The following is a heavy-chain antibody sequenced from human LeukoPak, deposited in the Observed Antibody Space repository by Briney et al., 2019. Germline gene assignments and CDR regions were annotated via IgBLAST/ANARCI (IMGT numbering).Heavy chain of an antibody. CDR2: ISGSGGST. D-gene: IGHD1-1*01. Sequence: PGGSLRLSCAASGFTFSSYAMSWVRQAPGKGLEWVSAISGSGGSTYYADSVKGRFTISRDNSKNTLYLQMNSLRAEDTAVYYCRALLERVGAHFDYWGQGTLVTVSS. CDR3: RALLERVGAHFDY. J-gene: IGHJ4*02. CDR1: GFTFSSYA. V-gene: IGHV3-23*01.